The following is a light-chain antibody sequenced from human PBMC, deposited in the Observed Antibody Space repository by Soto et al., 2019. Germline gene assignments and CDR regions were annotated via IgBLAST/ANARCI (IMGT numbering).Light chain of an antibody. CDR1: QGVSIL. Sequence: EIVMTQSPAPLSVSTGERATLSCRASQGVSILLAWYQQKPGQAPRLLIHGATTRATGIPARFSGSGSGTEFTLTISSLQSEDFAVYYCQQYNNWPRTFGQGTKIDIK. CDR2: GAT. J-gene: IGKJ1*01. CDR3: QQYNNWPRT. V-gene: IGKV3-15*01.